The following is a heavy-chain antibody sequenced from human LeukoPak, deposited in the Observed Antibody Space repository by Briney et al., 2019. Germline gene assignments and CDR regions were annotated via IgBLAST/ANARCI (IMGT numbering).Heavy chain of an antibody. Sequence: SETLSLTCAVYGGSFSGYYWSWIRQPPGKGLEWIGEINHSGSTNYNPSLKSRVTISVDTSKNQFSLKLSSVTAADTAVYYCARCYGSGPYYMDVWGKGTTVTISS. CDR2: INHSGST. V-gene: IGHV4-34*01. J-gene: IGHJ6*03. CDR1: GGSFSGYY. CDR3: ARCYGSGPYYMDV. D-gene: IGHD3-10*01.